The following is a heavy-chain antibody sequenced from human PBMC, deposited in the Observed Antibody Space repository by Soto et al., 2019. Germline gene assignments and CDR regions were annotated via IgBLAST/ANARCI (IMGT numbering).Heavy chain of an antibody. CDR2: IRSNIDGATT. D-gene: IGHD3-16*01. CDR1: GFAFKYAR. V-gene: IGHV3-15*01. J-gene: IGHJ3*01. CDR3: TTDWGSGTHYARAFDV. Sequence: GGSLRLSCAASGFAFKYARMTWVRQAPGKGLEWVGHIRSNIDGATTAYAAPVKGRFTISRDESKNTVDLQMNSLITEDTAVYYCTTDWGSGTHYARAFDVWGQGTMVTVSS.